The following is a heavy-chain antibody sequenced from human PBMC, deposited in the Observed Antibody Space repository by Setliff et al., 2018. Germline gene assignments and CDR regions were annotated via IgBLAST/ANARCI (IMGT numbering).Heavy chain of an antibody. D-gene: IGHD5-18*01. V-gene: IGHV1-69*10. J-gene: IGHJ5*02. CDR1: GGTFSSYA. CDR3: ARDSRGEEDTAFNWFDP. Sequence: SVKVSWKASGGTFSSYAISWVRQAPGQGLEWMGGIIPILGIANYAQKFQGRVTITADESTSTAYMELSSLRSEDTAAYYCARDSRGEEDTAFNWFDPWGQGTLVTVSS. CDR2: IIPILGIA.